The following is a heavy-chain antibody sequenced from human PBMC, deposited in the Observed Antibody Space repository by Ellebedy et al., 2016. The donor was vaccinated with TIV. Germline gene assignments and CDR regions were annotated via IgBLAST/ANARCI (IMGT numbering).Heavy chain of an antibody. CDR2: ISGYTGNT. D-gene: IGHD4-11*01. CDR1: GYIFTNYG. CDR3: AKDDYSNPHWFGP. J-gene: IGHJ5*02. Sequence: AASVTVSCKTSGYIFTNYGVSWVRQAPGQGLEWVGWISGYTGNTKYAQTLRGRVTMTTDTSTTTAYMELRSLRSDDTAIYYCAKDDYSNPHWFGPWGQGTLVTVSS. V-gene: IGHV1-18*01.